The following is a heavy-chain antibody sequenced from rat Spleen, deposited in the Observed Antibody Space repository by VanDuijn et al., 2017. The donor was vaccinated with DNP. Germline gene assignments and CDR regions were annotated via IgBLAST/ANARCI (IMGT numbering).Heavy chain of an antibody. CDR3: ARQEYNPFAY. Sequence: EVQLVESGGGLVQPGRSLKLSCAASGFTFSDYYMAWVRQAPTKGLVWVAHISYDGSSTYYRDSVKGSFTISRDNAKSTLYLQMDSLRSEDTATYYCARQEYNPFAYWGQGTLVTVSS. D-gene: IGHD4-3*01. CDR1: GFTFSDYY. J-gene: IGHJ3*01. CDR2: ISYDGSST. V-gene: IGHV5-7*01.